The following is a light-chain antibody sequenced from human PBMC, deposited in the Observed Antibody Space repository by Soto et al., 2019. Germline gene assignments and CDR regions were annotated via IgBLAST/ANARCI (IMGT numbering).Light chain of an antibody. CDR3: SSYAGSNTWV. CDR1: NSDVGAYDY. Sequence: QSALTQPRSVSGSPGQSVIISCTGTNSDVGAYDYVSWYQQHPGKAPKLIIYDVTKRPSGVPDRFSASKSGNTAPLTNSGLQDEDEADYCCSSYAGSNTWVFGGGTKVTVL. J-gene: IGLJ3*02. CDR2: DVT. V-gene: IGLV2-11*01.